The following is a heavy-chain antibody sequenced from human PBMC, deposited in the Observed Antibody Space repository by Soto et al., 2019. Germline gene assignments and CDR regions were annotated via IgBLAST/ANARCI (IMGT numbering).Heavy chain of an antibody. V-gene: IGHV3-64*01. CDR1: GFTFSSYA. CDR2: ISSNGGST. CDR3: ARALSSSWLDY. D-gene: IGHD6-13*01. J-gene: IGHJ4*02. Sequence: GGSLRLSCAASGFTFSSYAMHWVRQAPGKGLEYVSAISSNGGSTYYANSVKGRFTISRDNSKNTLYLQMGSLRAEDMAVYYCARALSSSWLDYWGQGTLVTVSS.